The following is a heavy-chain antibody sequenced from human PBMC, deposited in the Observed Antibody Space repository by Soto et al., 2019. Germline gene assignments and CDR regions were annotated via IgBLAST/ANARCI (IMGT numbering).Heavy chain of an antibody. Sequence: GGSLRLSCAASGFTFSGSPMHWVRQAPGKGLEWVANIKYDGSETYYVDSVKGRFTISRDNAKNSLYLQMNSLRGEDTAVYYCARYSSAWGLWGQGTLVTVSS. D-gene: IGHD6-19*01. CDR2: IKYDGSET. CDR3: ARYSSAWGL. J-gene: IGHJ4*02. V-gene: IGHV3-7*01. CDR1: GFTFSGSP.